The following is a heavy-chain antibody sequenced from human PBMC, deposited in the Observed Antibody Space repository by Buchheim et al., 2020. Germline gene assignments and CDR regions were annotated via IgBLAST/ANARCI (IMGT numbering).Heavy chain of an antibody. CDR2: IWYDGSNK. J-gene: IGHJ4*02. Sequence: QVQLVESGGGVVQPGRSLRLSCAASGFTFSSYGMHWVRQAPGKGLEWVAVIWYDGSNKYYADSVKGRFTISRDNSKNMLYLQMNSLRAEDTAVYYCARGVYTVTDFFDYWGQGTL. CDR3: ARGVYTVTDFFDY. CDR1: GFTFSSYG. V-gene: IGHV3-33*01. D-gene: IGHD4-11*01.